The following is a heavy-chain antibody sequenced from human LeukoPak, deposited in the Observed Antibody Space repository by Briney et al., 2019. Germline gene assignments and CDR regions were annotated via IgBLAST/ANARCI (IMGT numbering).Heavy chain of an antibody. CDR1: GDSVSSNSAA. CDR2: TYYRSKWYN. V-gene: IGHV6-1*01. J-gene: IGHJ6*03. Sequence: SQTLSLTCAISGDSVSSNSAAWNWIRQSPSRGLEWLGRTYYRSKWYNDYAVSVKSRITINPDTSKNQFSLQLNSVTPEDTAVYYCARQVQVGATWAIGLHYYYYYMDVWGKGTTVTISS. CDR3: ARQVQVGATWAIGLHYYYYYMDV. D-gene: IGHD1-26*01.